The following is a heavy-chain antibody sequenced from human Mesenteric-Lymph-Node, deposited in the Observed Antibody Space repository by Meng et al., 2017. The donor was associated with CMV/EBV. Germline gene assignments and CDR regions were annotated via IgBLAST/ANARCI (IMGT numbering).Heavy chain of an antibody. D-gene: IGHD7-27*01. CDR2: IIPIFGTA. V-gene: IGHV1-69*06. J-gene: IGHJ4*02. CDR1: GGTFSNCA. CDR3: ARERTGEFRYFDY. Sequence: SVKVSCKASGGTFSNCAVSWVRQAPGQGLEWMGGIIPIFGTANYAQKFQGRVTITADKSTSTAYMELSSLRSEDTAVYYCARERTGEFRYFDYWGQGTLVTVSS.